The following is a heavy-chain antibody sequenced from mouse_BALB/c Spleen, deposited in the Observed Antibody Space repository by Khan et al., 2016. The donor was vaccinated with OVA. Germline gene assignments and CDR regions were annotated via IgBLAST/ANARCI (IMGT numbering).Heavy chain of an antibody. V-gene: IGHV1S135*01. D-gene: IGHD2-4*01. CDR3: ALIYYDDSGFDY. J-gene: IGHJ2*01. CDR1: GYSFTDYN. CDR2: IDPYNGGN. Sequence: EVQLQQSGPELVQPGASVKVSCKASGYSFTDYNMFWVKQSHGKSLEWIVYIDPYNGGNITNQKFMDKATLTVDKSSSTAFMHLNSLTSEDSAVFYSALIYYDDSGFDYWGQGTTVTVSS.